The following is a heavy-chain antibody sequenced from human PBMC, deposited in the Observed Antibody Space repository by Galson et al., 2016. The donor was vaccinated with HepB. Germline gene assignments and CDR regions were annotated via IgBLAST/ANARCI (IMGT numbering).Heavy chain of an antibody. CDR3: AKTGYSSGGSNL. J-gene: IGHJ4*02. V-gene: IGHV3-23*01. CDR2: GDST. Sequence: GDSTWYADSMKGRFTISRDNSKNTLSLQMNSLRTEDTAVYYCAKTGYSSGGSNLWGQGTLVTVSS. D-gene: IGHD6-19*01.